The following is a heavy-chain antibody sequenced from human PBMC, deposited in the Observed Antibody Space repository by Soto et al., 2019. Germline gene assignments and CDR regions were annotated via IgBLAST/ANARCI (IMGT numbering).Heavy chain of an antibody. V-gene: IGHV1-69*13. D-gene: IGHD4-4*01. CDR2: FVPMFGSA. CDR3: AREDDTTGHYSWFDP. Sequence: SVKVSCKPSGTTLDSFTFIWVRQAPGQGLEWVGGFVPMFGSANIAQSFRGRLTISADASTGTGYMELSDLKSEDSAIYYCAREDDTTGHYSWFDPWGPGTLVTVSS. J-gene: IGHJ5*02. CDR1: GTTLDSFT.